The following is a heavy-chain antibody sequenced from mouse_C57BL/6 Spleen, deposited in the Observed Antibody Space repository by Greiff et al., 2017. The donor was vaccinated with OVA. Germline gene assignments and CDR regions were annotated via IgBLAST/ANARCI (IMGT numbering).Heavy chain of an antibody. CDR1: GFTFSDYY. Sequence: EVKLVESGGGLVQPGGSLKLSCAASGFTFSDYYMYWVRQTPEKRLEWVAYISNGGGSTYYPDTVKGRFTISRDNAKNTLYLQMSRLKSEDTAMYYCARHPLLITTVVEGYFDVWGTGTTVTVSS. CDR3: ARHPLLITTVVEGYFDV. D-gene: IGHD1-1*01. V-gene: IGHV5-12*01. CDR2: ISNGGGST. J-gene: IGHJ1*03.